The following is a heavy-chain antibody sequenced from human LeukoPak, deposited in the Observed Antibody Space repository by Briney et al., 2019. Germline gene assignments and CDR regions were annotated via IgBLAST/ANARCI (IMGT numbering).Heavy chain of an antibody. Sequence: ASVKVSCKASGGTFSSDPISWVRQAPGHGLEWMGRIIPTFGTTNYAQKFQRGVTITTDESTSTAYMELNSLTSEDTAVYYCARVTRLYYYDSSSDAFDIWGQGTMVTVSS. D-gene: IGHD3-22*01. CDR3: ARVTRLYYYDSSSDAFDI. CDR1: GGTFSSDP. V-gene: IGHV1-69*05. CDR2: IIPTFGTT. J-gene: IGHJ3*02.